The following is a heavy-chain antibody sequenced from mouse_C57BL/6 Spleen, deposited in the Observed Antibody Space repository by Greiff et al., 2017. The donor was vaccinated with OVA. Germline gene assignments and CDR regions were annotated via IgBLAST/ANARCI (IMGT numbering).Heavy chain of an antibody. J-gene: IGHJ1*03. D-gene: IGHD4-1*01. CDR3: ARLTGRDWYFDV. CDR1: GFTFSDYY. CDR2: INYDGSST. V-gene: IGHV5-16*01. Sequence: EVKVVESEGGLVQPGSSMKLSCTASGFTFSDYYMAWVRQVPEKGLEWVANINYDGSSTYYLDSLKSRFIISRDNAKNILYLQMSSLKSEDTATYYCARLTGRDWYFDVWGTGTTVTVSS.